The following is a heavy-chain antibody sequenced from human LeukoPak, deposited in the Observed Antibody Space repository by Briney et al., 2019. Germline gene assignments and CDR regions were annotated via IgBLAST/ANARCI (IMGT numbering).Heavy chain of an antibody. CDR1: GFTFSGYA. Sequence: GRSLRLSCAASGFTFSGYAVHWVRQAPGKGLEWVALISYNGNYEDYAQSVKGRFTISRDNSKNTLFLQMNSLRPEDTAVYYCSSASSGQPDYWGQGTLVTVSS. V-gene: IGHV3-30*04. D-gene: IGHD1-1*01. CDR3: SSASSGQPDY. CDR2: ISYNGNYE. J-gene: IGHJ4*02.